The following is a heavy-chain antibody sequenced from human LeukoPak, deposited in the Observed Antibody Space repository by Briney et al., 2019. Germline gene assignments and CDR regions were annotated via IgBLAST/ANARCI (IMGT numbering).Heavy chain of an antibody. V-gene: IGHV1-18*01. CDR2: ISAHSGNT. CDR3: ARDLSSGGWTLEFDY. Sequence: GASVTVSCKTSGYTFSTYGITWVRQAPGQGFQWMGWISAHSGNTKYAENFQDRISLTTDTSATTAYMELRSLTSDDTAVYYCARDLSSGGWTLEFDYWGQGSLVTVAS. D-gene: IGHD1-1*01. CDR1: GYTFSTYG. J-gene: IGHJ4*02.